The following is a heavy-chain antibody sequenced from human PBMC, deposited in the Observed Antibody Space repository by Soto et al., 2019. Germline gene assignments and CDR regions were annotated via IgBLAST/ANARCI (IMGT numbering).Heavy chain of an antibody. D-gene: IGHD3-22*01. CDR2: IYYSGST. V-gene: IGHV4-39*01. CDR1: GGSISSSSYY. Sequence: QLQLQESGPGLVKPSETLSLTCTVSGGSISSSSYYWGWIRQPPGKGLEWIGSIYYSGSTYYNPSLKSRVTISVDTSKNQFSLKLSSVTAADTAVYYCARHLGSSGYYPRPRDAFDIWGQGTMVTVSS. J-gene: IGHJ3*02. CDR3: ARHLGSSGYYPRPRDAFDI.